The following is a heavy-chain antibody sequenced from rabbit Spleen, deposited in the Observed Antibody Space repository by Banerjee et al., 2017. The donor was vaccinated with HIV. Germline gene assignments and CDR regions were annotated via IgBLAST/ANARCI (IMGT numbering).Heavy chain of an antibody. CDR2: IDPVFGVT. D-gene: IGHD1-1*01. V-gene: IGHV1S7*01. Sequence: HLKESGGGPVQPGGSLKLSCTASGFTLTSYYMNWVRQAPGKGLEWIGYIDPVFGVTYYANWVNGRFTISSHNAQNTLYLQLNSLTAADTATYFCARDLVAIIGWNFNLWGPGTLVTVS. J-gene: IGHJ4*01. CDR3: ARDLVAIIGWNFNL. CDR1: GFTLTSYY.